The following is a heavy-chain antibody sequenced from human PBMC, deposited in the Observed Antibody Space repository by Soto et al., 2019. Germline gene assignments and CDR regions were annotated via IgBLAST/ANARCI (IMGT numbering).Heavy chain of an antibody. J-gene: IGHJ4*02. D-gene: IGHD3-22*01. CDR3: ASQHYYDTSGYYVVY. CDR1: GGSISRNIYY. Sequence: PSETLSLSCTVSGGSISRNIYYWGWIRQPPGTGLEWIGNIHYSGSTYYDSSLQSRVTISIDTSKNQFSLKLSSVTATDTAVYYCASQHYYDTSGYYVVYWGQGTLVTVS. CDR2: IHYSGST. V-gene: IGHV4-39*01.